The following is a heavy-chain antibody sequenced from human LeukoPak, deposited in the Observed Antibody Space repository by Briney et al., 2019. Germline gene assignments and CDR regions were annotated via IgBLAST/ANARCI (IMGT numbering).Heavy chain of an antibody. J-gene: IGHJ4*02. CDR3: AREMVGKGYRSVFDY. Sequence: PGGSLRLSCAASGFPFSSYSMTWVRQAPGKGLEWVANIKPDGTTKFYVDSVKGRFTISRDNALNSLYLQMNSLRAEDTAVYYCAREMVGKGYRSVFDYRGQGALVTVSS. CDR1: GFPFSSYS. V-gene: IGHV3-7*01. CDR2: IKPDGTTK. D-gene: IGHD6-25*01.